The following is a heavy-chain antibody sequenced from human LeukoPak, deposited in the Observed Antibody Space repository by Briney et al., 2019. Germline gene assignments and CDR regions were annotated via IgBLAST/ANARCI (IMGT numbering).Heavy chain of an antibody. CDR1: GASVSSDY. CDR3: ARHPFQYPFDH. Sequence: SETLSLTCTVSGASVSSDYWSWIRQSPGKGLEWIGYIYHSGHTMSNPSLKSRVSLSLDTSNNQFSLKLSSVTAADTAVYYCARHPFQYPFDHWGQGTLVTVSS. V-gene: IGHV4-59*08. CDR2: IYHSGHT. D-gene: IGHD4-4*01. J-gene: IGHJ5*02.